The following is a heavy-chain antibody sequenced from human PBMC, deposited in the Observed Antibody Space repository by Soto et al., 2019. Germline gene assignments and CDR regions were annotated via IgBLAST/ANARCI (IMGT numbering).Heavy chain of an antibody. CDR2: ISYDGSNK. CDR3: ARACIAARGYYYYGMDV. V-gene: IGHV3-30*04. Sequence: GGSLRLSCAASGFTFSSYAMHWVRQAPGKGLEWVAVISYDGSNKYYADSVKGRFTISRDNSKNTLYLQMNSLRAEDTAVYYCARACIAARGYYYYGMDVWGQGTTVTVSS. D-gene: IGHD6-6*01. CDR1: GFTFSSYA. J-gene: IGHJ6*02.